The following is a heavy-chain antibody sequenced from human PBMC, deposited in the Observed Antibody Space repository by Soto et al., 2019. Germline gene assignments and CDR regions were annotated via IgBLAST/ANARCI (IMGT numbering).Heavy chain of an antibody. CDR1: GGSINNGGYY. V-gene: IGHV4-31*03. CDR3: ARDRRGGSYGMDV. D-gene: IGHD3-10*01. J-gene: IGHJ6*04. Sequence: QVQLQESGPGLVKPSQTLSLTCTVSGGSINNGGYYWSWIRQHPGKGLEWIGYIFYSGSTDYNPSLKRRVTISVDTSKKQFSLQLSSVTAADTAVYYCARDRRGGSYGMDVWGKGTTVTVSS. CDR2: IFYSGST.